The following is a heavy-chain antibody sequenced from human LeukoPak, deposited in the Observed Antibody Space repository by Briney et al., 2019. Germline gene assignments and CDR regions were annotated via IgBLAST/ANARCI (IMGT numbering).Heavy chain of an antibody. CDR1: VFTFSSYA. CDR3: AKDPIYGSGSYHNWFDP. V-gene: IGHV3-23*01. D-gene: IGHD3-10*01. J-gene: IGHJ5*02. Sequence: GGSLRLSCAASVFTFSSYAMSWVRQAPGKGLEWVSAISGSGGSTYYADSVKGRFTISRDNSKNTLYLQMNSLRAEDTAVYYCAKDPIYGSGSYHNWFDPWGQGTLVTVSS. CDR2: ISGSGGST.